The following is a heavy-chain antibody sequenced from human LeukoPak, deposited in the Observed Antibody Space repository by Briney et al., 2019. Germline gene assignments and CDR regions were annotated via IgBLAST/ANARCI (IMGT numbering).Heavy chain of an antibody. Sequence: GGSLRLSCAASGFTFNNAWMSWVRQAPGKGLEWVGRIKDKTDGGTTGYAAPVKGRFTISRDDSKNTLYLKMNSLKTEDTAVYYCTTATPRMTTVTTEDYWGQGTLVTVSS. V-gene: IGHV3-15*01. J-gene: IGHJ4*02. CDR2: IKDKTDGGTT. D-gene: IGHD4-11*01. CDR3: TTATPRMTTVTTEDY. CDR1: GFTFNNAW.